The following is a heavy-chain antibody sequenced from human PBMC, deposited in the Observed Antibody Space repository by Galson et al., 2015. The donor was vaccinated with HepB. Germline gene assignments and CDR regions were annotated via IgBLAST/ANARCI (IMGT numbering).Heavy chain of an antibody. V-gene: IGHV1-18*01. J-gene: IGHJ4*02. D-gene: IGHD5-18*01. CDR3: ARARYGTSPPDY. CDR2: ISAYNGNT. Sequence: SVKVSCKASGYIFTNYGLTWVRQAPGQGLEWMGWISAYNGNTDYAQNLQGRVTMTTDTSTSTAYMELRSLRFDDAAVYYCARARYGTSPPDYWGQGTLVTVSS. CDR1: GYIFTNYG.